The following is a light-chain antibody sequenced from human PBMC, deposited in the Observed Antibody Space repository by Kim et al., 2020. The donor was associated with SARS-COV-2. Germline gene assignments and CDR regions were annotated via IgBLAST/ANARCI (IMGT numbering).Light chain of an antibody. CDR1: QSISNY. V-gene: IGKV1-39*01. Sequence: SAYVGDRVTITCRANQSISNYLNWYQQKPGKAPKLLIYAASSLQSGVPSRFSGSGSGTDFTLTISSLQPEDFATYYCQQSYSIPYTFGQGTKLE. CDR3: QQSYSIPYT. CDR2: AAS. J-gene: IGKJ2*01.